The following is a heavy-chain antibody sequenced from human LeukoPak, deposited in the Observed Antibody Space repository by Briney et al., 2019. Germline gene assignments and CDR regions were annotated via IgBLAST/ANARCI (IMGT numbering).Heavy chain of an antibody. CDR2: ISRSSTDI. CDR1: GFTFSSNN. Sequence: GGSLRLSCAASGFTFSSNNMNWVRQAPGKGLEWVSFISRSSTDIYHADSVKGRFTISRDNAKNSLYLQMNSLRVEDTAVYFCVRACRIRAAAANYYFDYWGQGTLVTVSS. D-gene: IGHD6-13*01. CDR3: VRACRIRAAAANYYFDY. J-gene: IGHJ4*02. V-gene: IGHV3-21*01.